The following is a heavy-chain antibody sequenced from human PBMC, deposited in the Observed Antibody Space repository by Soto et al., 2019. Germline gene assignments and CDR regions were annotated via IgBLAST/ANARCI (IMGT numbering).Heavy chain of an antibody. CDR3: ARDVGPAVTTPYDY. D-gene: IGHD4-17*01. CDR1: GFTFGSYA. CDR2: ISYDGSIK. V-gene: IGHV3-30-3*01. Sequence: GGSLRLSCAASGFTFGSYAMHWVRQAPGKGLEWVAGISYDGSIKYYGDSVKGRFSVSRDNSKNTLYLQMNSLRPEDTAVNYCARDVGPAVTTPYDYWGQGTLVTVSS. J-gene: IGHJ4*02.